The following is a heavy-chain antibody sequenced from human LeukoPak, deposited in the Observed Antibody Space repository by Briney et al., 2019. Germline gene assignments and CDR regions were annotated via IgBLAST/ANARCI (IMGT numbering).Heavy chain of an antibody. D-gene: IGHD6-13*01. J-gene: IGHJ4*02. CDR3: AREGAGSLFDY. CDR1: GYTFTGYY. Sequence: GASVKVSCKASGYTFTGYYMHWVRQATGQGLEWMGWMNPNSGNTGYAQKFQGRVTMTRNTSISTAYMELSSLRSEDTAVYYCAREGAGSLFDYWGQGTLVTVSS. V-gene: IGHV1-8*01. CDR2: MNPNSGNT.